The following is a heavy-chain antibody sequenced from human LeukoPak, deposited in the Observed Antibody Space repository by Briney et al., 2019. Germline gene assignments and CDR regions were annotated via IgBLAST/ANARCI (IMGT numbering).Heavy chain of an antibody. V-gene: IGHV3-30*02. D-gene: IGHD6-13*01. CDR2: IRYDGSNK. Sequence: GGSLRLSCAASGFTFSSYGMHWVRQAPGKGLEGVAFIRYDGSNKYYADSVKGRFTISRDNSKNTLYLQMNSLRAEDTAVYYCAKAIGIAAATYYGMDVWGQGTTVTVSS. J-gene: IGHJ6*02. CDR1: GFTFSSYG. CDR3: AKAIGIAAATYYGMDV.